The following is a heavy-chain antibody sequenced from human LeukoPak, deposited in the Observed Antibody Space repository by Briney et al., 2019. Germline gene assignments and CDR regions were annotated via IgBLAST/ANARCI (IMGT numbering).Heavy chain of an antibody. CDR3: AKDFGRNLGGPGY. J-gene: IGHJ4*02. D-gene: IGHD3-10*01. CDR1: GFTFSTYT. Sequence: PGGSLRLSCAASGFTFSTYTIASVRQAPGGGLEWVSGISGDGGSTYYADSVKGRFAISRDNSKSALYLQMNSLRAEDTAVYYCAKDFGRNLGGPGYWGRGTLVTISS. CDR2: ISGDGGST. V-gene: IGHV3-23*01.